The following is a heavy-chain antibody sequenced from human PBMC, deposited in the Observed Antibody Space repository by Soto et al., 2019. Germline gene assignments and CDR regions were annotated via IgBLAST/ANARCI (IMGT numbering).Heavy chain of an antibody. CDR1: GYTFINYA. V-gene: IGHV1-3*01. D-gene: IGHD1-7*01. CDR3: ARGGTGTTSYYYYGMDD. J-gene: IGHJ6*02. CDR2: INAGNGNT. Sequence: ASVKVSCKASGYTFINYAMHWVRQAPGQRLEWMGWINAGNGNTKYSQNFQGRVTITSDTSANTAYMELSSLRSEDTAVYYCARGGTGTTSYYYYGMDDWGQGTTVTVSS.